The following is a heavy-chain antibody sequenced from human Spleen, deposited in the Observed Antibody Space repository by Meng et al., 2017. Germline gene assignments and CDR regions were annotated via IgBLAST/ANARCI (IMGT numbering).Heavy chain of an antibody. J-gene: IGHJ2*01. D-gene: IGHD3-22*01. CDR3: ARHYYDSSGYPYWYFDL. CDR1: GFTFGDYA. V-gene: IGHV3-66*04. CDR2: IYSDGST. Sequence: GESLKISCTASGFTFGDYAMSWFRQAPGKGLEWVSVIYSDGSTYYADSVKGRFTISRDNAKNSLYLQMNSLRAEDTAVYYSARHYYDSSGYPYWYFDLWGRGTLVTVSS.